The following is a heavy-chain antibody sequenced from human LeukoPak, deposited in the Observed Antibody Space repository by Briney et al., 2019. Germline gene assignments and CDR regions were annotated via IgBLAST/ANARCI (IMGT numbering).Heavy chain of an antibody. CDR1: GFIFSNYG. Sequence: GGSLRLSCAASGFIFSNYGMNWVRQAPGKGLDWVSSISGSGSSTYYAESVKGRVTISRDNSQNTLYLQMNSLRAEDTAIYYCAKFGYSSGWSPYGSYYYGMDVWGQGTTVTVSS. CDR3: AKFGYSSGWSPYGSYYYGMDV. CDR2: ISGSGSST. D-gene: IGHD6-19*01. V-gene: IGHV3-23*01. J-gene: IGHJ6*02.